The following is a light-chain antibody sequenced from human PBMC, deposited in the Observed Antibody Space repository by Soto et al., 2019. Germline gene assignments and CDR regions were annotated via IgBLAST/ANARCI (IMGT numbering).Light chain of an antibody. J-gene: IGLJ2*01. CDR3: QVWESSRDHPHVV. CDR1: HIGSKS. V-gene: IGLV3-21*01. Sequence: SYELTQPPSVSVAPGKTARITCEGNHIGSKSVHWSQQKPGQAPVLVIYFDSDRPSGIPERFSGSNSGNTATLTISRVEAGDEADEYCQVWESSRDHPHVVFGGGTKLTVI. CDR2: FDS.